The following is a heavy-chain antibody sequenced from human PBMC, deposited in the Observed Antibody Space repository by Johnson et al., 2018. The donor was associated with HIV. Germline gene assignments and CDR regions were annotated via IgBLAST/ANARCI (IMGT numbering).Heavy chain of an antibody. J-gene: IGHJ3*02. V-gene: IGHV3-11*04. CDR2: ISSGGGSI. CDR1: GFTFSDHY. CDR3: SGGKWGVGANAFDI. D-gene: IGHD1-26*01. Sequence: QVQLVESGGGLVKPGGSLRLSCAASGFTFSDHYMSWIRQAPGKGLEWVSYISSGGGSILYADSVKDRFTISRDNAQNSLFLQMNSLRAEDTAVYYCSGGKWGVGANAFDIWGQGTMVTVSS.